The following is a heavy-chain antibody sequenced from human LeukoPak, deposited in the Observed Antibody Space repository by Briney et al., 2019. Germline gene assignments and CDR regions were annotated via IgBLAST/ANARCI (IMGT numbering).Heavy chain of an antibody. V-gene: IGHV4-59*01. Sequence: SETLSLTCTVPDGSISGYYWSWIRQPPGKGLEWIGYINYVGGTNYNPSLRSRVTFSRDTSKNQFSLKLRSVAAADTAVYFCARLGYGSGTPYYYFYVDAWGSGTTVTVSS. D-gene: IGHD3-10*01. CDR2: INYVGGT. J-gene: IGHJ6*03. CDR3: ARLGYGSGTPYYYFYVDA. CDR1: DGSISGYY.